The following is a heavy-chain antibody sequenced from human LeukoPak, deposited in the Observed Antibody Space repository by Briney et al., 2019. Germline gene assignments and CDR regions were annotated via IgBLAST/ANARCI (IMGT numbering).Heavy chain of an antibody. CDR1: GFIFSNYW. Sequence: GGSLRLSCAASGFIFSNYWMSWVRQVPGKGLEWVGNIKKDGSETYYVDSVKGRFIISRDNAKNSLFLQMNSLRAEDTAVYYCARDRGLGSNAWYFPLDFWGQGTLVTFSS. D-gene: IGHD6-13*01. CDR3: ARDRGLGSNAWYFPLDF. V-gene: IGHV3-7*01. J-gene: IGHJ4*02. CDR2: IKKDGSET.